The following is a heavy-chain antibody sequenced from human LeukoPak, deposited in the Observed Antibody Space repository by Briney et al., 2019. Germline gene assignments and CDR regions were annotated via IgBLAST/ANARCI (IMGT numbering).Heavy chain of an antibody. J-gene: IGHJ2*01. Sequence: KPSETLSLTCTVSGGSISSYYWSWIRQPPGKGLEWIGYIYYSGSTNYNPSLKSRVTISVDTSKNQFSLKLSSVTAADTALYYCARGWYFDLWGRGTLVTVSP. CDR3: ARGWYFDL. V-gene: IGHV4-59*01. CDR1: GGSISSYY. CDR2: IYYSGST.